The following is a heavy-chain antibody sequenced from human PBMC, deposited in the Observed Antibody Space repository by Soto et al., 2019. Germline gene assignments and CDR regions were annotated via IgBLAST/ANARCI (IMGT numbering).Heavy chain of an antibody. J-gene: IGHJ6*02. Sequence: SQTLSLTCAISGDSVSNNSAAWNWIRQSPSRGLEWLGRTYYRSKWYNDYAVSVKSRITINPDTSKNQFSLQLNSVTPEDTAVYYCARDRDIAVAGTPFYYYYGMDVWGQGTTVTVSS. CDR2: TYYRSKWYN. D-gene: IGHD6-19*01. CDR3: ARDRDIAVAGTPFYYYYGMDV. V-gene: IGHV6-1*01. CDR1: GDSVSNNSAA.